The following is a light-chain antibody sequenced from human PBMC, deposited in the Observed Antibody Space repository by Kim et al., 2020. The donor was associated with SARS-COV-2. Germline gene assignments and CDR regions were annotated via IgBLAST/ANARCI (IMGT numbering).Light chain of an antibody. CDR2: EVN. CDR1: SSDVGSYDL. J-gene: IGLJ1*01. CDR3: SSYATAGTNV. V-gene: IGLV2-23*02. Sequence: QSALTQPASVSGSPGQSITISCTGTSSDVGSYDLVSWYLLHPGKAPKLIIYEVNKRPSGVSNRFSGSKSGNTASLTISGLQAEDEADYYFCSSYATAGTNVFGTGTEVTVL.